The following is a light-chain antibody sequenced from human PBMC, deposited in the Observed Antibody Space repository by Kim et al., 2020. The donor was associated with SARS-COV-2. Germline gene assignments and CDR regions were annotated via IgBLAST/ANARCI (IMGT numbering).Light chain of an antibody. CDR2: EVS. J-gene: IGLJ2*01. V-gene: IGLV2-23*02. CDR3: CSCAGSSTSLYVV. Sequence: QSALTQPASVSGSPGHSITIPCTGTSSDVGSYNLVSWYQQHPGKAPKLMIYEVSKRPSGVSNRFSGSKSGNTASLTISGLQAGDEADYYCCSCAGSSTSLYVVFGGGTQLTVL. CDR1: SSDVGSYNL.